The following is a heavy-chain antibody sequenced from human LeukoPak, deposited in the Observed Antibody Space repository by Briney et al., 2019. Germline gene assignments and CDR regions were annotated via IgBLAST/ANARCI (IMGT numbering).Heavy chain of an antibody. V-gene: IGHV1-2*06. J-gene: IGHJ4*02. CDR3: AREENCSGGSCYYY. CDR2: INPNSGGT. CDR1: GYTFTDYY. D-gene: IGHD2-15*01. Sequence: ASVKVSCXASGYTFTDYYIHWVRQALGQGLEWMGRINPNSGGTNCAQNFQGRVTMTRDTSITTAYMELNKLTSDDTAVYYCAREENCSGGSCYYYWGQGTLVTVSS.